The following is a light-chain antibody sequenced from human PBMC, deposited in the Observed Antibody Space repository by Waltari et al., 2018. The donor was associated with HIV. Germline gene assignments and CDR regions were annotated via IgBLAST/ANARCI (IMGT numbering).Light chain of an antibody. J-gene: IGLJ2*01. CDR1: SSDVGGYTY. CDR3: NSYAGSNNVV. CDR2: EVS. Sequence: QSALTQPPSASGSPGHSVTISCTGTSSDVGGYTYVSWYQQHPGKAPKLMIYEVSKRPSGVPDRFSGSKSGNTASLTVSGLQAEDEADYYCNSYAGSNNVVFGGGTKVTVL. V-gene: IGLV2-8*01.